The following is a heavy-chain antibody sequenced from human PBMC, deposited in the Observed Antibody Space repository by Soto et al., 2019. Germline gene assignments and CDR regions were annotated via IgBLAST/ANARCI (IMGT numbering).Heavy chain of an antibody. CDR1: GYTFTSYG. J-gene: IGHJ6*02. CDR3: ARKGGVTYYYYGMDV. D-gene: IGHD2-8*02. CDR2: ISGYNGKT. V-gene: IGHV1-18*01. Sequence: QVQLVQSGGEVRKPGASVTVSSKASGYTFTSYGISWVRQAPGQGLEWMGWISGYNGKTNYAQQVQDRATMTTDTSTSTVYLELRSLRFDDTAVYYCARKGGVTYYYYGMDVSGQWTTVTVSS.